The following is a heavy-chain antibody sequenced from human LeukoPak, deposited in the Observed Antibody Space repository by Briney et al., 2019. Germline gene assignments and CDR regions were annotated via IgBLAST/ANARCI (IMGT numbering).Heavy chain of an antibody. CDR1: GFSISDHY. CDR3: TRVRHGNYFDY. J-gene: IGHJ4*02. V-gene: IGHV3-72*01. Sequence: GGSLTLSCAASGFSISDHYMDWVRQAPGKGLEWVGRVRNKPNGYTTDYGTSVKGRFTISRDDSKNSLYLQMNSLTSEDTAVYYCTRVRHGNYFDYWGPGALGSVSS. D-gene: IGHD4-17*01. CDR2: VRNKPNGYTT.